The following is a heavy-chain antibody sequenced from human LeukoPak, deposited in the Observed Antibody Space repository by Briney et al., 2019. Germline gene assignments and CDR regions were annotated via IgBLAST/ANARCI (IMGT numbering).Heavy chain of an antibody. CDR3: ARRAGDYSHPYDY. V-gene: IGHV3-53*01. CDR2: IYSGGST. Sequence: GGSLRLSCTVSGFTVSTNSMSWVRQTPGKGLEWVSFIYSGGSTHYSDSVKGRFTISRDNSKNTLYLPMNSLRAEDTAVYYCARRAGDYSHPYDYWGQGTLVTVSS. J-gene: IGHJ4*02. CDR1: GFTVSTNS. D-gene: IGHD3-22*01.